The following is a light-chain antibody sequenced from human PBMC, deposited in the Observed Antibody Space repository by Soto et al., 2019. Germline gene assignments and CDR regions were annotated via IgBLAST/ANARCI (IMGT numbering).Light chain of an antibody. CDR1: ERVSTN. Sequence: DIVMTQSPLTLSVSPGESATLSCRASERVSTNLAWYQQTPGQAPRLLIYSASRRPTDIPVRFSGSGSGAEFTLTISSLQSEDFAIYYCQQYNNLPPTFGQGTKVDIK. V-gene: IGKV3-15*01. CDR2: SAS. CDR3: QQYNNLPPT. J-gene: IGKJ1*01.